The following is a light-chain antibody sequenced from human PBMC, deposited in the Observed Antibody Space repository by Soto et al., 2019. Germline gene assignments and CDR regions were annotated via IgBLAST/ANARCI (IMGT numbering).Light chain of an antibody. J-gene: IGLJ3*02. V-gene: IGLV1-44*01. Sequence: QSVLTQPPSASGTPGQRVTISCSGSSSNIGRNTVNWYQQLPGTAPKLLIYSNNQRPSGVPDRFSGSKSGTSASLAISGLQSEDEADYYCAAWDDSRNGWVFGGGTKRTVL. CDR2: SNN. CDR1: SSNIGRNT. CDR3: AAWDDSRNGWV.